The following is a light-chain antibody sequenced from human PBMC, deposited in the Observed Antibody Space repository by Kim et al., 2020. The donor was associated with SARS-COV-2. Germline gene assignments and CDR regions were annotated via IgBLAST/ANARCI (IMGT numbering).Light chain of an antibody. J-gene: IGLJ3*02. CDR1: GSDIGGYNY. CDR3: SSYTTNTTWV. CDR2: DVI. V-gene: IGLV2-14*03. Sequence: GQSITISCTGTGSDIGGYNYVSWYQQHQDKAPKLMIFDVIKRPSGVSNRFSGSKSANTASLTISGLQAEDEADYYCSSYTTNTTWVFGGGTQLTVL.